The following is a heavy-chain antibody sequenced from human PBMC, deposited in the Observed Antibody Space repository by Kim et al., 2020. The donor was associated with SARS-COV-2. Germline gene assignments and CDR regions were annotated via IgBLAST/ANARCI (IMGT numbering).Heavy chain of an antibody. CDR3: ARHEWGYSYGYDAFDI. D-gene: IGHD5-18*01. CDR2: IYYSGST. CDR1: GGSISSSSYY. V-gene: IGHV4-39*01. Sequence: SETLSLTCTVSGGSISSSSYYWGWIRQPPGKGLEWIGSIYYSGSTYYNPSLKSRVTISVDTSKNQFSLKLSSVTAADTAVYYCARHEWGYSYGYDAFDIWGQGTMVTVSS. J-gene: IGHJ3*02.